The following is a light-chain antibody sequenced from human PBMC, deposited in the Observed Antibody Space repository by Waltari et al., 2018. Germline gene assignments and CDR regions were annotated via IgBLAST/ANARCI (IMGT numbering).Light chain of an antibody. Sequence: EIVFPHSPFPLFFSQGERATLSCRASQSVSSSLAWYQRKPGQAPRLLIYGASTKATGIPDRFSGSASGTDFTLTISSLEPEDFAVYYCQQYSNWPYSFGQGTKVEIK. CDR2: GAS. CDR1: QSVSSS. CDR3: QQYSNWPYS. J-gene: IGKJ2*03. V-gene: IGKV3-15*01.